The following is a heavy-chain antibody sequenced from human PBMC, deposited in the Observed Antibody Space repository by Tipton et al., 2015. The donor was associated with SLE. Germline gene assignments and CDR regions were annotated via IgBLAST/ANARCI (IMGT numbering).Heavy chain of an antibody. CDR2: IYHSGSA. J-gene: IGHJ3*02. CDR1: GGSISSGDHY. Sequence: TLSLTCTVSGGSISSGDHYWSWIRQYAGKGLEWIGYIYHSGSAYYNPSLKSRLTISVDTSKNHFSLKLISVTAADTAVYYCARDQDSGSYRGQNAFDIWGQGTMVTVSS. D-gene: IGHD1-26*01. CDR3: ARDQDSGSYRGQNAFDI. V-gene: IGHV4-31*03.